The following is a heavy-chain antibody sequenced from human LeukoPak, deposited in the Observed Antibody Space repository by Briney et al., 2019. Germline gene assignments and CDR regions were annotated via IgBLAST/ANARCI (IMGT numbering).Heavy chain of an antibody. Sequence: PSETLSLTCVVSGGSISGYHWGWIRQPPGKGLEWIGYISYTGITRDNPSLRSRVFMPVDTSKNQFSLRLSSVTAADTAVYFCARRDYSGILPYAFDVWGQGTLVAVSS. J-gene: IGHJ3*01. CDR2: ISYTGIT. D-gene: IGHD4-23*01. V-gene: IGHV4-59*08. CDR3: ARRDYSGILPYAFDV. CDR1: GGSISGYH.